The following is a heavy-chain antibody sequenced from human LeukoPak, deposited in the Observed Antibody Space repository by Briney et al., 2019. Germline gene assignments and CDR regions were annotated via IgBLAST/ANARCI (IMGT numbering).Heavy chain of an antibody. Sequence: SETLSLTCTVSGGSMSSYYWSWIRQPPGKGLEWIGYIYYSGSTKYNPSLKSRVTISVDTSKNQFSLKLSSVTAADTAVYYCARGARAGYNLEPFDYWGQGTTVTVSS. CDR1: GGSMSSYY. D-gene: IGHD5-24*01. CDR2: IYYSGST. V-gene: IGHV4-59*08. CDR3: ARGARAGYNLEPFDY. J-gene: IGHJ4*03.